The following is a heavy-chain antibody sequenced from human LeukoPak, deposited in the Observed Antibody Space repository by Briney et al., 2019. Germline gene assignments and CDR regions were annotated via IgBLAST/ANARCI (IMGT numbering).Heavy chain of an antibody. J-gene: IGHJ4*02. V-gene: IGHV3-30-3*01. CDR3: ARDYHPSRIAAAENY. CDR2: ISYDGSNK. Sequence: PGGSLRLSCAASRFTFSSYAMHWVCQAPGKGLEWVAVISYDGSNKYYADSVKGRFTISRDNSKNTLYLQMNSLRAEDTAVYYCARDYHPSRIAAAENYWGQGTLVTVSS. CDR1: RFTFSSYA. D-gene: IGHD6-13*01.